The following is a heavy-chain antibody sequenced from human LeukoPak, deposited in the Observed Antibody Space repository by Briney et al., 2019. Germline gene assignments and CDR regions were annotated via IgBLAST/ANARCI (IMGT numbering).Heavy chain of an antibody. CDR2: LSWNSGSI. V-gene: IGHV3-9*01. J-gene: IGHJ4*02. Sequence: GGSLRLSCAASGFTFDDRAMHWVRHAPGKGLEWASGLSWNSGSIDYADSVKGRFTISRDNAKNSLYLQMNSLRAEDTALYYCAKGPGMATVKRYLDYWGQGTLVTVSS. CDR1: GFTFDDRA. D-gene: IGHD5-24*01. CDR3: AKGPGMATVKRYLDY.